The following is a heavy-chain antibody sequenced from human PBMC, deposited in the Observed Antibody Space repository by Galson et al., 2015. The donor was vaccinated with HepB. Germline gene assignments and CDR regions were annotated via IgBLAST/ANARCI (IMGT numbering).Heavy chain of an antibody. CDR1: GFTFSSYA. J-gene: IGHJ4*02. D-gene: IGHD4-11*01. CDR3: ARTGDTVADY. CDR2: ISYDGSNK. V-gene: IGHV3-30-3*01. Sequence: SLRLSCAASGFTFSSYAMHWVRQAPGKGLEWVAVISYDGSNKYYADSVKGRFTISRDNSKNTLYLQMNSLRAEDTAVYYCARTGDTVADYWGQGTLVTVSS.